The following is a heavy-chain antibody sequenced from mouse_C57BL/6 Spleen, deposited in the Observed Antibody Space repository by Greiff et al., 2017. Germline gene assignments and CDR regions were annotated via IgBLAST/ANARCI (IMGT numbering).Heavy chain of an antibody. V-gene: IGHV1-26*01. CDR1: GYTFTDYY. CDR2: INPNNGGT. Sequence: VQLQQSGPELVKPGASVKISCKASGYTFTDYYMNWVKQSHGKSLEWIGDINPNNGGTSYNQKFKGKATLTVDKSSSTAYMELHSLTSEDSAVYYCARFYYGSRTWFAYWGQGTLVTVSA. J-gene: IGHJ3*01. D-gene: IGHD1-1*01. CDR3: ARFYYGSRTWFAY.